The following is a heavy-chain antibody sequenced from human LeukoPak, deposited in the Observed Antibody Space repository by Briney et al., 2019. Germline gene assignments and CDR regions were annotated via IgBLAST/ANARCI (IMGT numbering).Heavy chain of an antibody. D-gene: IGHD2-2*01. CDR1: GFTFRGYT. V-gene: IGHV3-21*01. CDR2: ISNSSTYI. Sequence: GGSLRLSCTASGFTFRGYTMTWVRQAPGKGLEWVSSISNSSTYIYYADSVKGRFTISRDNVQNSLSLQMNNLRTEDTAVYYCARWLCSPTSCYYFDYWGQGTLVTVSS. J-gene: IGHJ4*02. CDR3: ARWLCSPTSCYYFDY.